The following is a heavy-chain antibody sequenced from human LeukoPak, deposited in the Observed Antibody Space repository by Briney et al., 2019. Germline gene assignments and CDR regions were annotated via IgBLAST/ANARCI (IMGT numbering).Heavy chain of an antibody. CDR3: ARRLPIFGGRGWFDP. CDR2: IYHSGST. D-gene: IGHD3-10*01. Sequence: SETLSLTCTVSGGSISSSTYYWGWIRQPPGKGLEWVGSIYHSGSTYYNPSLKSRVTISVDTSKDQFSLKLSSVTAADTAVYYCARRLPIFGGRGWFDPWGQGTLVTVSS. J-gene: IGHJ5*02. CDR1: GGSISSSTYY. V-gene: IGHV4-39*07.